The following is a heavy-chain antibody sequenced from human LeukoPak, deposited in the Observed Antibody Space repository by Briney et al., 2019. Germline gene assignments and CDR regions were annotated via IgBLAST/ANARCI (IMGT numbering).Heavy chain of an antibody. J-gene: IGHJ3*02. CDR3: ASSIAAAGIGQNTFDI. CDR2: IDPSDLYT. V-gene: IGHV5-10-1*01. Sequence: KFGESLKISCKGSGYSFSTYRISWVRQMPGKGLEWMGKIDPSDLYTDYSPSFQGHATISADTSINTAFLEWSSLKTSDTAIYYCASSIAAAGIGQNTFDIWGQGTVVAVSS. CDR1: GYSFSTYR. D-gene: IGHD6-13*01.